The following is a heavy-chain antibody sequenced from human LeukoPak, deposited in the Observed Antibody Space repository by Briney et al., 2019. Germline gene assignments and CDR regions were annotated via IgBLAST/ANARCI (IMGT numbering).Heavy chain of an antibody. CDR3: ARERVAAAGRVIDY. V-gene: IGHV3-33*01. D-gene: IGHD6-13*01. Sequence: GGSLRLSCAASGSTFSSYGMHWVRQAPGKGLEWVAVIWYDGSNKYYADSVKGRFTISRDNSKNTLYLQMNSLRAEDTAVYYCARERVAAAGRVIDYWGQGTLVTVSS. CDR1: GSTFSSYG. CDR2: IWYDGSNK. J-gene: IGHJ4*02.